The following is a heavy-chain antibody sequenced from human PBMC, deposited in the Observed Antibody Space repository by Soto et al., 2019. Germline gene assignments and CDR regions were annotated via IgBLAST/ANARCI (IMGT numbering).Heavy chain of an antibody. D-gene: IGHD3-10*01. CDR1: GGSFSAVGDT. CDR3: ASAQSYIGSGRYNSLMFDS. V-gene: IGHV4-30-2*01. CDR2: IYHSGSS. Sequence: SETLSLTCAVSGGSFSAVGDTWSWIRQPPGGGLEWIGYIYHSGSSLYNPSLKTRPTISSDASSKRFSMTMNSVTDADTAVYYCASAQSYIGSGRYNSLMFDSWGQGTRVTVS. J-gene: IGHJ5*01.